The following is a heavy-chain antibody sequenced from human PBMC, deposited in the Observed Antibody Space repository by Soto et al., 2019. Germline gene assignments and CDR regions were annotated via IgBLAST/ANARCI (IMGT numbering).Heavy chain of an antibody. CDR2: IYYSGST. CDR3: ARESSGGDGDWFDP. CDR1: GGSISSSSYY. J-gene: IGHJ5*02. V-gene: IGHV4-39*07. Sequence: SETLSLTCTVSGGSISSSSYYWGWIRQPPGKGLEWIGSIYYSGSTNYNPSLKSRVTISVDTSKNQFSLKLSSVTAADTAVYYCARESSGGDGDWFDPWGQGTLVTVSS. D-gene: IGHD6-19*01.